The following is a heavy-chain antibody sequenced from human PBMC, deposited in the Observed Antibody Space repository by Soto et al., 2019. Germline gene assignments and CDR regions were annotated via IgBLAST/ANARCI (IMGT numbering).Heavy chain of an antibody. V-gene: IGHV3-30-3*01. D-gene: IGHD2-15*01. CDR2: ISYDGSNK. J-gene: IGHJ4*02. CDR3: ARDRQRALVVVAATGGFDS. Sequence: QVQLVESGGGVVQPGRSLRLSCEASEFTFSHYSMHWFRQAQDLGLKWVAFISYDGSNKNYADSVKGRFTISRDNANNTLFLQMSSLRVEDTGVYYCARDRQRALVVVAATGGFDSWGQGTLVTVSS. CDR1: EFTFSHYS.